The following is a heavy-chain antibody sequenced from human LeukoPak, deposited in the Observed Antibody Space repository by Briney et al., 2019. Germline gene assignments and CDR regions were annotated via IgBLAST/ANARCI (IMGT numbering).Heavy chain of an antibody. J-gene: IGHJ4*02. CDR1: GFTFSSYG. Sequence: GGSLRLSCAASGFTFSSYGMTWVRQAPGKGLEWVSAISGSGGSTCYADSVKGRFTISRDNSKNTLYLQMNSLRAEDTAVYYCAKRGGITMVRGVITSWGQGTLVTVSS. D-gene: IGHD3-10*01. V-gene: IGHV3-23*01. CDR3: AKRGGITMVRGVITS. CDR2: ISGSGGST.